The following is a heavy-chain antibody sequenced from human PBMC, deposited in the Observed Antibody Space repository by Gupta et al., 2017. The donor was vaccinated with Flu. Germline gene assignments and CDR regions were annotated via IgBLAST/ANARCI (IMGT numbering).Heavy chain of an antibody. CDR1: GGSFSGYY. CDR2: INHSGST. D-gene: IGHD4-17*01. Sequence: QVQLQQWGAGLLKPSETLSLTCAVYGGSFSGYYWSWIRQPPGKGLEWIGEINHSGSTNYNPSLKSRVTISVDTSKNQFSLKLSSVTAADTAVYYCARGEPTVTTYYYYYYGMDVWGQGTTVTVSS. J-gene: IGHJ6*02. V-gene: IGHV4-34*01. CDR3: ARGEPTVTTYYYYYYGMDV.